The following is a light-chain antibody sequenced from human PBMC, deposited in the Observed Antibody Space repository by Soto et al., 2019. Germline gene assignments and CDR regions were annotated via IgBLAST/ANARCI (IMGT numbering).Light chain of an antibody. J-gene: IGLJ1*01. CDR1: SSDVGAYNF. CDR3: SAYTVSRTYV. CDR2: NVY. Sequence: QSALTQPASVSGSPGQSITISCTGTSSDVGAYNFVSWHQQHPGKAPKLMIYNVYDRPSGISYRFSGSKSGNTASLTISGRQGEDEAGDYCSAYTVSRTYVFGTGTKLTVL. V-gene: IGLV2-14*03.